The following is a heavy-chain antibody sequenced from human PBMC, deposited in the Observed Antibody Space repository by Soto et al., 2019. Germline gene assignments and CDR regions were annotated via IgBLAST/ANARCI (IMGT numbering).Heavy chain of an antibody. D-gene: IGHD1-7*01. CDR3: ARDGFLTGTTSWFDP. V-gene: IGHV1-46*01. CDR1: GYTFTSYY. CDR2: INPSGGST. Sequence: ASVKVSCKASGYTFTSYYMHWVRQAPGQGLEWMGIINPSGGSTSYAQKFQGRVTMTRDTSTSTVYMELSSLRSEDTAVYYCARDGFLTGTTSWFDPWGRGTLVTVSS. J-gene: IGHJ5*02.